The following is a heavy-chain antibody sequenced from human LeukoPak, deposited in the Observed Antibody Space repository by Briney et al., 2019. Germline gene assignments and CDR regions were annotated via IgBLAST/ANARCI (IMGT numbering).Heavy chain of an antibody. J-gene: IGHJ6*02. D-gene: IGHD4-11*01. CDR1: GFTFSSXX. CDR3: AKAPGYSNYRRYGMDV. V-gene: IGHV3-23*01. Sequence: GGSLRLSCAAXGFTFSSXXXXXXXXAXXXXXXXXXXXXXNGGNTYYADSVKGRFTISRDNSMNTLFLQINSLRAEDTAVYYCAKAPGYSNYRRYGMDVWGQGTTVTVSS. CDR2: XXXNGGNT.